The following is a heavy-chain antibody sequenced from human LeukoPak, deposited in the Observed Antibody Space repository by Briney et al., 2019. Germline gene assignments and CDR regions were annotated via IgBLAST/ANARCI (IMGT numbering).Heavy chain of an antibody. CDR2: VSDSADST. CDR3: AITQGMIYPARLDY. CDR1: GVTFNNYG. V-gene: IGHV3-23*01. J-gene: IGHJ4*02. D-gene: IGHD3/OR15-3a*01. Sequence: PGGSLRLSCEASGVTFNNYGMHWARQAPGKGLEWVSAVSDSADSTYYADSVKGRFTISRDNSRNTLYLQMNSLRAEDTALYYCAITQGMIYPARLDYWGQGTLVTVSS.